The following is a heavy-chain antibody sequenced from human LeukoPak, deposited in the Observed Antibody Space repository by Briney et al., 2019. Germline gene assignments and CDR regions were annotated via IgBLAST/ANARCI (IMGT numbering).Heavy chain of an antibody. V-gene: IGHV3-23*01. CDR2: ISGSGGST. Sequence: GSLRLSCAASGFTFSSYAMSWVRQAPGKGLEWVSAISGSGGSTYYADSVKGRFTISRDNSKNTLYLQMNSLRAEDTAVYYCAKEEVVVVTAISNTFDYWGQGTLVTVSS. D-gene: IGHD2-21*02. CDR3: AKEEVVVVTAISNTFDY. J-gene: IGHJ4*02. CDR1: GFTFSSYA.